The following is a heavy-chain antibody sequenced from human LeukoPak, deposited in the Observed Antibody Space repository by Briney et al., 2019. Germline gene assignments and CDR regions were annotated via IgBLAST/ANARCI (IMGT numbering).Heavy chain of an antibody. CDR2: ISSSSSYI. CDR3: ARVGSSSWAPSAA. CDR1: GFTFSSYS. V-gene: IGHV3-21*01. Sequence: GGSLRLSCAASGFTFSSYSMNWVRQAPGKGLEWVSSISSSSSYIYYADSVKGRFTISRDNAKNSLYLQMNSLRAEDTAVYYCARVGSSSWAPSAAWGQGTLVTVS. J-gene: IGHJ5*02. D-gene: IGHD6-13*01.